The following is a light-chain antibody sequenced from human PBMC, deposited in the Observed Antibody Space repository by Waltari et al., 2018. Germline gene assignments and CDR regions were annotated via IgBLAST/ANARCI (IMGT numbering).Light chain of an antibody. Sequence: QSALTQPASVSGSPGQSITISCTGTSSDVGTYNLVSWYQQHPGKAPKLMIYEGTKRPSGVSNRFSGSKAGNTASLTISGLQAEDEAHYYCCSYAGGRPHVVFGRGTQLTVL. CDR1: SSDVGTYNL. CDR2: EGT. V-gene: IGLV2-23*01. CDR3: CSYAGGRPHVV. J-gene: IGLJ2*01.